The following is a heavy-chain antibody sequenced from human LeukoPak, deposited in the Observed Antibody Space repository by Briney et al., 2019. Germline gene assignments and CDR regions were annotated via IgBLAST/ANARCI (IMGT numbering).Heavy chain of an antibody. J-gene: IGHJ4*02. D-gene: IGHD1-26*01. CDR2: IRSDGYHT. CDR3: AKPSGSGVDY. Sequence: PGGSLRLSCAASGFTFSSYSMNWVRQAPGKGLEWVAFIRSDGYHTYYADSVKGRFTIIRDNSKNTLYLQMNRLTVGDMALYYCAKPSGSGVDYWGRGTRVTVSS. V-gene: IGHV3-30*02. CDR1: GFTFSSYS.